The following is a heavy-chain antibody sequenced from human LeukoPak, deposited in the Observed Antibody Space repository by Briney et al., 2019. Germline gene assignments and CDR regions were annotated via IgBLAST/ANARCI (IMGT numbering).Heavy chain of an antibody. CDR2: ISGSGGST. D-gene: IGHD3-22*01. J-gene: IGHJ4*02. CDR3: AKDREDYDSSGYSFDY. Sequence: GGSLRLSCAASGFTFSSYAMSWVRQAPGKGLEWVSAISGSGGSTYCADSVKGRITISRDNSKNTLYLQMNSLSAEDTAVYYCAKDREDYDSSGYSFDYWGQGTLVTVSS. CDR1: GFTFSSYA. V-gene: IGHV3-23*01.